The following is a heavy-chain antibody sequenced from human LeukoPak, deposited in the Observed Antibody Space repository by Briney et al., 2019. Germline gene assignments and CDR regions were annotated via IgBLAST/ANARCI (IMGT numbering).Heavy chain of an antibody. CDR1: GGSISSYY. CDR2: IYTSGST. CDR3: ARGLSGAGTGYYMDV. D-gene: IGHD6-19*01. J-gene: IGHJ6*03. V-gene: IGHV4-4*07. Sequence: SETLSLTCTVSGGSISSYYWSWIRQPAGKGLEWIGRIYTSGSTNYNPSLKSRVTMSVDTSKYQFSLKLSSVTAADTAVYYCARGLSGAGTGYYMDVWGKGTTVTVSS.